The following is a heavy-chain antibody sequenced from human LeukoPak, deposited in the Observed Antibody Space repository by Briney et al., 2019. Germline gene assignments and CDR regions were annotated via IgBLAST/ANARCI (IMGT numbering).Heavy chain of an antibody. Sequence: SETLSLTCTVSGGSISSYYWSWIRQPAGKGLEWIGRIYTSGSTNYNPSLKSRVTMSVDTSKNQFSLKLSSVTAADTAVYYCAREVHYEFWSGYYTDYWGQGTLVTVSS. CDR3: AREVHYEFWSGYYTDY. V-gene: IGHV4-4*07. CDR2: IYTSGST. D-gene: IGHD3-3*01. J-gene: IGHJ4*02. CDR1: GGSISSYY.